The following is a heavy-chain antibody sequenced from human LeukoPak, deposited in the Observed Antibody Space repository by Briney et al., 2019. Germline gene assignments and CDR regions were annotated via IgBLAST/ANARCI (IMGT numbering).Heavy chain of an antibody. CDR3: ARDQIYDGYSYGWALFDY. J-gene: IGHJ4*02. D-gene: IGHD5-18*01. CDR2: INAGNGNT. V-gene: IGHV1-3*01. CDR1: GYTFTSYA. Sequence: ASVKVSCKASGYTFTSYAMRWVRQAPGQRLEWMGWINAGNGNTKYSQKFQGRVTITRDTSASTAYMELSSLRSEDTAVYYCARDQIYDGYSYGWALFDYWGQGTLVTVSS.